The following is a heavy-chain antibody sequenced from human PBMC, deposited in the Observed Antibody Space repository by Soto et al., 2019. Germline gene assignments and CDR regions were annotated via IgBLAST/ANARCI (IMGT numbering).Heavy chain of an antibody. CDR2: IIPIFGTA. D-gene: IGHD3-10*01. CDR3: ARVMGSGNYYYYDMDV. J-gene: IGHJ6*03. V-gene: IGHV1-69*13. Sequence: SVKVSCKASGGTFSSYAMSWVRQAPGQGLEWMGGIIPIFGTANYAQKFQGRVTITADESTSTAYMELSSLRSEDTAVYYCARVMGSGNYYYYDMDVWGKGTTVTVSS. CDR1: GGTFSSYA.